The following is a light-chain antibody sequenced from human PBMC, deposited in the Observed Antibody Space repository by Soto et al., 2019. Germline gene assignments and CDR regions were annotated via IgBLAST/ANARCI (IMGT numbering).Light chain of an antibody. V-gene: IGLV3-21*01. Sequence: SYELTQPPSVSVARGETARISCGGNNIGSKGVHWYQQKPGQAPVLVIYSDTDLPPVIPERFSGSNSANMATLTISRVEAGDEADYYCQVWDSGSAHVLFGGGTKLTVL. CDR2: SDT. CDR1: NIGSKG. J-gene: IGLJ2*01. CDR3: QVWDSGSAHVL.